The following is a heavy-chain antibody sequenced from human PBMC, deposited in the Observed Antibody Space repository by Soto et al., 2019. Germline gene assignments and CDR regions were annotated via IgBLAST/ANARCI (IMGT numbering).Heavy chain of an antibody. Sequence: ASVKVSCKASGYTFTSYYMHWVRQAPGQGLEWMGIINPSGGSTSYAQKFQGRVTMTRDTSTGTVYMELSSLRSEDTAVYYCASFYNGSQGTDYWGQGTLVTVSS. CDR1: GYTFTSYY. CDR3: ASFYNGSQGTDY. J-gene: IGHJ4*02. CDR2: INPSGGST. D-gene: IGHD1-26*01. V-gene: IGHV1-46*01.